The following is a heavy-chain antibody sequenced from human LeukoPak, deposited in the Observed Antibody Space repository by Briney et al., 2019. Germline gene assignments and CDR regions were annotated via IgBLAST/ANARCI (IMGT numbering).Heavy chain of an antibody. CDR2: ISDSGGST. Sequence: GGSLRLSCAASGFTFSNYAMSWVRQAPGKGLEWVSAISDSGGSTYYADSVKGRFTISRDNSKNTLCMQMNSLRGEDTAVYYCAKKAPGDYARDYWGQGTLVTVSS. J-gene: IGHJ4*02. V-gene: IGHV3-23*01. CDR1: GFTFSNYA. D-gene: IGHD4-17*01. CDR3: AKKAPGDYARDY.